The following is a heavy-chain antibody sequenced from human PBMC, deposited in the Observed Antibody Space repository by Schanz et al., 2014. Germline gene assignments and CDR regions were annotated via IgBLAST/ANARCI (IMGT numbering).Heavy chain of an antibody. D-gene: IGHD4-17*01. Sequence: VQLVESGGGLVQPGGSLRLSCAASGFTFSVYGMHWVRQAPGKGPEWVAVIWSDGSTKYYADSVKGRFTISRDRFQNTLYLRMSSLRAEDTAVYYCARPRFDYGEVDYWGQGTQVTVSS. CDR1: GFTFSVYG. CDR3: ARPRFDYGEVDY. CDR2: IWSDGSTK. V-gene: IGHV3-33*08. J-gene: IGHJ4*02.